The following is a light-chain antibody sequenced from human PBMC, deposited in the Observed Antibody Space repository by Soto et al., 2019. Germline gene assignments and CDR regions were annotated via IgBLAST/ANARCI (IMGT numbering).Light chain of an antibody. Sequence: EVVLTQPPATLSLSPGERATLSCTASQSVTTYLAWYQQKPGQAPRLLIYDASTRATGIPARFSGSGSGTDFTLSISSLEPEDFAVYYCQQRSNWPPGVTFGPGTKVDIK. V-gene: IGKV3-11*01. CDR3: QQRSNWPPGVT. CDR1: QSVTTY. CDR2: DAS. J-gene: IGKJ3*01.